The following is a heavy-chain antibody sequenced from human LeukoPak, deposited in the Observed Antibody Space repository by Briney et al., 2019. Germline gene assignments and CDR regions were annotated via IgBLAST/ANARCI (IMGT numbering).Heavy chain of an antibody. J-gene: IGHJ4*02. D-gene: IGHD1-26*01. CDR1: GDSISSSTYY. V-gene: IGHV4-39*07. Sequence: SETLSLTCTVSGDSISSSTYYWGWIRQPPGKGLEWIGSIYYSGSTYYNPSLKSRVTISVDKSKNQFSLKLSSVTAADTAVYYCALFGGIGSYGTFFDYWGQGTLVTVSS. CDR2: IYYSGST. CDR3: ALFGGIGSYGTFFDY.